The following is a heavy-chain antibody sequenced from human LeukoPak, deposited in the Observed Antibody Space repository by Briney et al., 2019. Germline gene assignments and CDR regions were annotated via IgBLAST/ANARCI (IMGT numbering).Heavy chain of an antibody. V-gene: IGHV1-2*02. CDR1: GYTFTGYY. CDR2: INPNSGGT. J-gene: IGHJ4*02. CDR3: ARSPSWSSSWYDY. Sequence: GASVKVSCKASGYTFTGYYMHWVRQAPGQGLEWMGWINPNSGGTNYVQKFQGRVTMTRDTSISTAYMELSRLRSDDTAVYYCARSPSWSSSWYDYWGQGTLVTVSS. D-gene: IGHD6-13*01.